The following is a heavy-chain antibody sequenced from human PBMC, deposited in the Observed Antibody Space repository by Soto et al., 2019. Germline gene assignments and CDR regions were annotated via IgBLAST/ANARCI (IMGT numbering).Heavy chain of an antibody. Sequence: EVQLLESGGGLVQPGGSLRLSCAASGFTFSSYAGSWVRQAPGKGLEWVSAISGSGVSTYYADSVKGRFTISRDNSKNTLYLQMNSLRAEDTAVYYCAKEKAYSSGWDGMDVWGQGTTVTVSS. CDR1: GFTFSSYA. J-gene: IGHJ6*02. V-gene: IGHV3-23*01. CDR3: AKEKAYSSGWDGMDV. D-gene: IGHD6-19*01. CDR2: ISGSGVST.